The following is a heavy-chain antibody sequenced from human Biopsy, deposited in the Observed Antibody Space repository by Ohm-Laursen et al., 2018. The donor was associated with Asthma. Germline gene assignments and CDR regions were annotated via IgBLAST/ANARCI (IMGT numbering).Heavy chain of an antibody. CDR3: VSPPSY. Sequence: SETLSLTCTVSGGSISSSSYYWGWIRRPPGKGLEFIGTIYYSGSTYYNPSLKSRVTLSVDASKNQFSLKLTSVTAADTAVYYCVSPPSYWGQGTRVTVSS. V-gene: IGHV4-39*01. CDR2: IYYSGST. CDR1: GGSISSSSYY. J-gene: IGHJ4*02.